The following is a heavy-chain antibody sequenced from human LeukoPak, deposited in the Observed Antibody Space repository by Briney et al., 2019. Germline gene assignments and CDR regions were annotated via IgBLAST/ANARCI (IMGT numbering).Heavy chain of an antibody. CDR1: GFTLSSYW. CDR3: ARAGYSYADY. CDR2: IKQDGSEK. D-gene: IGHD5-18*01. J-gene: IGHJ4*02. V-gene: IGHV3-7*01. Sequence: GGSLRLSCAVSGFTLSSYWMSWVRQAPGKGLEWVANIKQDGSEKHYVDSVKGRFTISRDNVKKSLYLQMNSLRAEDTAVYYCARAGYSYADYWXQGTLVTVSS.